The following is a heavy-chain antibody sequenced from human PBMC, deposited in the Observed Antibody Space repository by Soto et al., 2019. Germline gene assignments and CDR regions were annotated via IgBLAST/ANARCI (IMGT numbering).Heavy chain of an antibody. CDR3: ARETIKDTLIVVAASAFHI. D-gene: IGHD3-22*01. CDR2: IIPIFGTA. J-gene: IGHJ3*02. V-gene: IGHV1-69*13. CDR1: GGTFSSYA. Sequence: GASVKVSCKASGGTFSSYAISWVRQAPGQGLEWMGGIIPIFGTANYAQKFQGRVTITADESTSTAYMELSSLRSEDTAVYYCARETIKDTLIVVAASAFHIWGQGTMVTVSS.